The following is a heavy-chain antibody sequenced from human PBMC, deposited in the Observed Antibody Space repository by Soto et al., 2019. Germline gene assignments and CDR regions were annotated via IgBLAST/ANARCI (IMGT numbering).Heavy chain of an antibody. CDR2: ISYDGSNE. CDR3: ARGVCSTSCYSCYYGMDV. CDR1: GFTFSSYA. V-gene: IGHV3-30-3*01. J-gene: IGHJ6*02. Sequence: SLRLSCAASGFTFSSYAMHWVRQAPGKGLEWVAVISYDGSNEYYADSAKGRLTISRDNSRNTLYLQMNSLRADDTAVHYCARGVCSTSCYSCYYGMDVWGQGTTVTVSS. D-gene: IGHD2-2*01.